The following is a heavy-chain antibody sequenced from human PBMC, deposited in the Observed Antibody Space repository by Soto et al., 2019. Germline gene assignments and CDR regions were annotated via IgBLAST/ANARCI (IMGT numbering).Heavy chain of an antibody. CDR2: TYYRSKWYN. CDR1: GDSVSSNSAA. J-gene: IGHJ4*02. V-gene: IGHV6-1*01. Sequence: SQTLSLTCAISGDSVSSNSAAWNWIRQSPSRGLEWLGRTYYRSKWYNDYAVSVKSRITINPDTSKNQFSLKLTSVTAADTAVYYCARGPGASDYYFDYWGPGTLVTVS. CDR3: ARGPGASDYYFDY. D-gene: IGHD3-10*01.